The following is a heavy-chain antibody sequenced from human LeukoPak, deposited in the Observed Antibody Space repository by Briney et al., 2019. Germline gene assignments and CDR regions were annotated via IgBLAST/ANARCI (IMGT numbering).Heavy chain of an antibody. CDR2: ISSNGGST. Sequence: PGGSLRLSCSASGFTFSSYAMHWVRQAPGKGLEYVSAISSNGGSTYYADSVKGRFTISRDNSKNTLYLQMSSLRAEDTAVYYCVKGYSYGSPSYYYYGMDVWGKGTTVTVSS. D-gene: IGHD5-18*01. CDR1: GFTFSSYA. J-gene: IGHJ6*04. CDR3: VKGYSYGSPSYYYYGMDV. V-gene: IGHV3-64D*06.